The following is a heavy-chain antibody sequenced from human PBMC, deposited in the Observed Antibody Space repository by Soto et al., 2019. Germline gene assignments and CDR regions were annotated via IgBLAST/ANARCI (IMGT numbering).Heavy chain of an antibody. CDR3: ARGSSSWYVDSNWFDP. CDR1: GFTFSSYG. V-gene: IGHV3-33*01. J-gene: IGHJ5*02. CDR2: IWYDGSNK. D-gene: IGHD6-13*01. Sequence: QVQLVESGGGVVQPGRSLRLSCAASGFTFSSYGMHWVRQAPGKGLEWVAVIWYDGSNKYYADSVKGRFTISRDNSKNTLYLQMNSLRAEDTAVYYCARGSSSWYVDSNWFDPCGQGTLVTVSS.